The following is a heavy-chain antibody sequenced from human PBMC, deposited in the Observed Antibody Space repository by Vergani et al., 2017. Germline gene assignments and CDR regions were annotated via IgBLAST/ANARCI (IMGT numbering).Heavy chain of an antibody. V-gene: IGHV4-59*01. D-gene: IGHD2-2*02. CDR2: IYYSGST. CDR3: AKDFLSVPSAIDY. Sequence: QVQLQESGPGLVKPSETLSLTCTVSGGSISSYYWSWIRQPPGKGLEWIGYIYYSGSTNYNPSLKSRVTISVDTSKNQFSLKLSSVTAADTAVYYCAKDFLSVPSAIDYWGQGTLVTVSS. J-gene: IGHJ4*02. CDR1: GGSISSYY.